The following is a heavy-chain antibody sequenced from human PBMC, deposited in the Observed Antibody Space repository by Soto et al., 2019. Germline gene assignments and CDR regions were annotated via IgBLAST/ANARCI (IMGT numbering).Heavy chain of an antibody. V-gene: IGHV1-2*04. CDR1: GSTFPCYY. D-gene: IGHD6-6*01. CDR2: INPNSGGT. J-gene: IGHJ3*02. CDR3: ARVQAARPDAFDS. Sequence: ASVKVSCPASGSTFPCYYMHWVRQDTGQGLEWMGWINPNSGGTNYAQKFQGWVTMTRDTSISTAYMELSRLRSDDTAVYYCARVQAARPDAFDSWGQGTMVTVSS.